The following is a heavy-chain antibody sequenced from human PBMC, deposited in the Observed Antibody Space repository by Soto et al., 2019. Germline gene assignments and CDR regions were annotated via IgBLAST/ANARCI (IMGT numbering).Heavy chain of an antibody. CDR1: GFTLTDFY. V-gene: IGHV3-7*03. J-gene: IGHJ4*02. CDR2: IRPDGSET. D-gene: IGHD4-4*01. Sequence: EVQLVQSGGGLVQPGGSLRLSCVGSGFTLTDFYMNWVRQAPGKGLGWVANIRPDGSETNYVESVKGRFTTSRDNAKNSLFLHMNSPRADDTAVYYFGGWGGHDYNYWGQGILVTVSS. CDR3: GGWGGHDYNY.